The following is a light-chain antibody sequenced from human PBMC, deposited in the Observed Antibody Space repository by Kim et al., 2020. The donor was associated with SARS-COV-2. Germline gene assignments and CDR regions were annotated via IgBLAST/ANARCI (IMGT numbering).Light chain of an antibody. J-gene: IGLJ2*01. Sequence: VALGPTVRITCQGDSLRSYYATWYQQKPGQAPILGIYGKNNRHSGIPDRFSGPSSGNTASLTITGTQAGDEADYYCNSRDSDDNVVFGGGTKLTVL. CDR2: GKN. CDR3: NSRDSDDNVV. V-gene: IGLV3-19*01. CDR1: SLRSYY.